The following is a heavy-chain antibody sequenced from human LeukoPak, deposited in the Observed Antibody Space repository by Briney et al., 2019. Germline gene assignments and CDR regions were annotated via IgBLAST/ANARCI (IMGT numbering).Heavy chain of an antibody. J-gene: IGHJ4*02. Sequence: GGSLRLSCAASGFTFSSYAMSWVRQAPGKGLEWVSAISGSGGSTYYADSVKGRFTISRDNSKNTPYLQMNSLRAEDTAVYYCAKGRRDGYNVTSDYWGQGTLVTVSS. D-gene: IGHD5-24*01. CDR2: ISGSGGST. V-gene: IGHV3-23*01. CDR1: GFTFSSYA. CDR3: AKGRRDGYNVTSDY.